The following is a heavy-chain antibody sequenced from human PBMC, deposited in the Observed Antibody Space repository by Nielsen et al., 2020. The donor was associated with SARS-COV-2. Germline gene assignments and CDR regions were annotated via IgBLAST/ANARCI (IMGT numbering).Heavy chain of an antibody. Sequence: SVKVSCKASGGTFSSYAISWVRQAPGQGLEWMGGIIPIFGTANYAQKFQGRVTITADKSTSTAYMELSSLRSEDTAVYYCASLDAVEKATIFPTDYWGQGTLVTVSS. CDR3: ASLDAVEKATIFPTDY. CDR1: GGTFSSYA. V-gene: IGHV1-69*06. D-gene: IGHD5-24*01. J-gene: IGHJ4*02. CDR2: IIPIFGTA.